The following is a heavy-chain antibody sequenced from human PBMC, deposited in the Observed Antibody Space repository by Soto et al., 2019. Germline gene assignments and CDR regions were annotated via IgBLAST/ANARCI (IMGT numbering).Heavy chain of an antibody. CDR1: GFTFSAYD. CDR2: IGTQHDT. Sequence: GGSLRLSCAASGFTFSAYDMHWVRQPTGKGLEWVSAIGTQHDTYYPDSVKGRFTISRENAKSSLYLQMNSLRIGDTAVYYCARQASNWYGGGGWFDPWGQGTLVTVSS. CDR3: ARQASNWYGGGGWFDP. J-gene: IGHJ5*02. D-gene: IGHD1-1*01. V-gene: IGHV3-13*01.